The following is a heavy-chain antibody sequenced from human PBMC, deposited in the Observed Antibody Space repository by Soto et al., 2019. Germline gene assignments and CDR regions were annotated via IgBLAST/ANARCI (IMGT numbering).Heavy chain of an antibody. V-gene: IGHV3-23*01. CDR2: ISGSTGYT. CDR3: ARGLSSSSGRWFDP. D-gene: IGHD6-13*01. Sequence: PGGSLRLSCAASGFTFSSYAMSWVRQAPGKGLEWVSSISGSTGYTYYGDSVEGRFTISRDNSKKMLYLQMNSLRVDDTAVYYCARGLSSSSGRWFDPWGQGTLVTVSS. CDR1: GFTFSSYA. J-gene: IGHJ5*02.